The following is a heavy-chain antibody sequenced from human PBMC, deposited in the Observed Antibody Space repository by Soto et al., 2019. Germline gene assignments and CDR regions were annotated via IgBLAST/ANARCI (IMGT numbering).Heavy chain of an antibody. CDR1: GSRFSNYV. CDR3: AREGRGKKAGYTGLVSLGY. Sequence: QVQLVQSGAEVKTPGSSLKVSCTVSGSRFSNYVISWVRQAPGHGLEWLGRIIPIFNATQYAQKFQSRVTITADKATNTATLDLSSLQSDDTAVYYCAREGRGKKAGYTGLVSLGYWGQGTLVTVSS. CDR2: IIPIFNAT. V-gene: IGHV1-69*06. D-gene: IGHD2-2*02. J-gene: IGHJ4*02.